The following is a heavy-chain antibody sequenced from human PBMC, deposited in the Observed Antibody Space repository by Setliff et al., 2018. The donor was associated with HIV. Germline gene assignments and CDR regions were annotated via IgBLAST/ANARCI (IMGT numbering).Heavy chain of an antibody. CDR2: IGTAGDT. CDR1: GFTFDDFG. V-gene: IGHV3-13*01. CDR3: AREGRDIYNNYMDV. D-gene: IGHD1-1*01. Sequence: PGGSLRLSCAASGFTFDDFGMSWVRQGPGKGLEWVSAIGTAGDTYYPGSVKGRFTISRENAKNSLYLQMNSLRAGDTAVYYCAREGRDIYNNYMDVWGKGTTVTVSS. J-gene: IGHJ6*03.